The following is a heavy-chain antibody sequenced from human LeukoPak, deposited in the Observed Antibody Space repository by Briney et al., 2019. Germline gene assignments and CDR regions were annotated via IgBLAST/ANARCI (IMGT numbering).Heavy chain of an antibody. J-gene: IGHJ4*02. V-gene: IGHV5-51*01. CDR2: MYPGDSDT. CDR1: GYSFTSYW. Sequence: GKSLNVSCKGSGYSFTSYWIGWVRQMPGKGLEWMGIMYPGDSDTRYSPSFQSQVTISADKSIGTAYLQWSSLKASDTAMYYCARPDFYYDSSAYYPSYFDYWGQGTLVTVSS. D-gene: IGHD3-22*01. CDR3: ARPDFYYDSSAYYPSYFDY.